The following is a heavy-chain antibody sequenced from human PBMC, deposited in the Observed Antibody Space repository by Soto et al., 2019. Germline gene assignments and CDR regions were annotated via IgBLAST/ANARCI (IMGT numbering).Heavy chain of an antibody. CDR2: IYYSGST. J-gene: IGHJ4*02. D-gene: IGHD1-26*01. CDR3: ARHRSRELRLGLDY. CDR1: GGSISSGDYY. V-gene: IGHV4-30-4*01. Sequence: SETLSLTCTVSGGSISSGDYYWSWIRQPPGEGLEWIGYIYYSGSTYYNPSLKSRVTISVDTSKNQFSLKLSSVTAADTAVYYCARHRSRELRLGLDYWGQGTLVTVS.